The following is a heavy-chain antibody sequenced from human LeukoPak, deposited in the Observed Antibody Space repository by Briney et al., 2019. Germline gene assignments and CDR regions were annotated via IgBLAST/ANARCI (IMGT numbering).Heavy chain of an antibody. J-gene: IGHJ6*02. Sequence: SQTLSLTCAISGDSVSSNSAAWNWIRQSPSRGLEWLGRTYYRSKWYNDYAVSVKSRITINPDTSKNQFSLQLNSVTPEDTAVYYCANEGIAAAGKSFFYYYGMDVWGQGTTVTVSS. CDR2: TYYRSKWYN. CDR3: ANEGIAAAGKSFFYYYGMDV. V-gene: IGHV6-1*01. CDR1: GDSVSSNSAA. D-gene: IGHD6-13*01.